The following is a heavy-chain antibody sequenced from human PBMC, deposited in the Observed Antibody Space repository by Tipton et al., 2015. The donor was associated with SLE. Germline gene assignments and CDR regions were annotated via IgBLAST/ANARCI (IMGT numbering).Heavy chain of an antibody. Sequence: TLSLTCTVSGGSISSSNYYWGWIRQPPGKGLEWIGSIYQSGSTYYNPSLKTRVTISVDTSKNQFSLKLSSVTAADTAVYYCARDYTVFGVVTLGNWFDPWGQGTLVTVSS. J-gene: IGHJ5*02. CDR2: IYQSGST. D-gene: IGHD3-3*01. V-gene: IGHV4-39*07. CDR3: ARDYTVFGVVTLGNWFDP. CDR1: GGSISSSNYY.